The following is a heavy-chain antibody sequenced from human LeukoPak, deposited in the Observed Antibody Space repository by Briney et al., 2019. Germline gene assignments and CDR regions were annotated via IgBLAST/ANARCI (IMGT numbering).Heavy chain of an antibody. CDR1: GGSISSSNW. CDR3: ARTNDCSGGSCYS. V-gene: IGHV4-4*02. Sequence: PSETLSLTCAVSGGSISSSNWWSWVRQPPGKGLEWIGEIYHSGSTNYNPSLKSRVTISVDKSKNQFSLKLSSVTAADTAVYYCARTNDCSGGSCYSWGQGTPVTVSS. CDR2: IYHSGST. J-gene: IGHJ4*02. D-gene: IGHD2-15*01.